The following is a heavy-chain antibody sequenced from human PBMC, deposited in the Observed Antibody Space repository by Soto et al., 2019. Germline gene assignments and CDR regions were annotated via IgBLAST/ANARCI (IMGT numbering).Heavy chain of an antibody. CDR1: GFTFSSYA. D-gene: IGHD3-3*01. V-gene: IGHV3-30-3*01. J-gene: IGHJ4*02. Sequence: QVQLVESGGGVVQPGRSLRLSCAASGFTFSSYAMHWVRQAPGKGLEWVAVISYDGSNKYYADSVKGRFTISRDNSKNTLYLQMNSLRAEDTAVYYCADGGEWSFNFEYWGQGTLVTVFS. CDR3: ADGGEWSFNFEY. CDR2: ISYDGSNK.